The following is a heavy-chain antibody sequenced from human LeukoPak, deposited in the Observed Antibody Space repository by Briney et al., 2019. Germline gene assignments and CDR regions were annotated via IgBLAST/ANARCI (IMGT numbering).Heavy chain of an antibody. CDR3: ARAPFSGYYGY. D-gene: IGHD3-22*01. Sequence: PSETLSLTCAVYGGSFSGYYWSWIRQPPGKGLEWIGEINHSGSTNYNPSLKSRVTISVDTSKNQFSLKLSSVTAADTAVYYCARAPFSGYYGYWGQGTLVTVSS. CDR1: GGSFSGYY. CDR2: INHSGST. V-gene: IGHV4-34*01. J-gene: IGHJ4*02.